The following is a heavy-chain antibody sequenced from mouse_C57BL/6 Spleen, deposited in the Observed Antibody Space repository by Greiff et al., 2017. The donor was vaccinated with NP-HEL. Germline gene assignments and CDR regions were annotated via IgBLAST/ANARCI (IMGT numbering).Heavy chain of an antibody. V-gene: IGHV1-55*01. CDR1: GYTFTSYW. Sequence: QVQLQQPGAELVKPGASVKMSCKASGYTFTSYWITWVKQRPGQGLEWIGDIYPGSGSTNYNEQFKSKATLTVDTSSSTAYMQLSSLTSEDSAVYYCARIWLRHAMDYWGQGTSVTVSS. CDR2: IYPGSGST. D-gene: IGHD2-2*01. J-gene: IGHJ4*01. CDR3: ARIWLRHAMDY.